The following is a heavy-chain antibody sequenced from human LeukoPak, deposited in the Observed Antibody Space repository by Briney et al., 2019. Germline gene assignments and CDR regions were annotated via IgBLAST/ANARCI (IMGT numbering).Heavy chain of an antibody. CDR3: ARDSRTVEEAIDI. V-gene: IGHV4-34*01. D-gene: IGHD4-11*01. J-gene: IGHJ3*02. Sequence: PSETLSLTCAVYGGSFSGYYWSWIRQPPGKGLEWIGEINHSGSTNYNPSLKSRVTISVDTSKNQFSLKLSSVTAEDTAVYYCARDSRTVEEAIDIWGQGTMVTVSS. CDR1: GGSFSGYY. CDR2: INHSGST.